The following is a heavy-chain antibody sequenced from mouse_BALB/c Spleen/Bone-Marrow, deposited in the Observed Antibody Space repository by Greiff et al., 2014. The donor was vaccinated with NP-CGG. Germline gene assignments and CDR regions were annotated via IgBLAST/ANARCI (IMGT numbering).Heavy chain of an antibody. V-gene: IGHV5-17*02. Sequence: DVHLVESGGGLVQPGGSRKLSCAASGFTFSSFGMHWVRQAPEKGLEWVAYISSGSSTIYYADTVKGRLTISRDNPKNTLFLQMTSLRSEDTAMYYCARDDYDYAMDYWGQGTSVTVSS. D-gene: IGHD2-4*01. CDR2: ISSGSSTI. J-gene: IGHJ4*01. CDR1: GFTFSSFG. CDR3: ARDDYDYAMDY.